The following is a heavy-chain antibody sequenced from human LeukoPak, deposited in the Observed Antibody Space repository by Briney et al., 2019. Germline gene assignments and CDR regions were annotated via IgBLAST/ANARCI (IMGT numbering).Heavy chain of an antibody. Sequence: SETLSLTCTVSGGSISSSSYYWGWIRQPPGKGLEWIGSIYYSGSTYYNPSLKSRVTISVDTSKNQFSLKLSSVTAADTAVYYCANGGTTPIDYWGQGTLVTVSS. CDR2: IYYSGST. J-gene: IGHJ4*02. CDR1: GGSISSSSYY. V-gene: IGHV4-39*07. CDR3: ANGGTTPIDY. D-gene: IGHD2-15*01.